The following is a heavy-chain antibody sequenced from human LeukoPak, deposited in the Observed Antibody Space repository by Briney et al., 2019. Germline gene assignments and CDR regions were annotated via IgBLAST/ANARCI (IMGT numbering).Heavy chain of an antibody. CDR1: GGSFSGYY. CDR3: ARQSSYLGVY. J-gene: IGHJ4*02. V-gene: IGHV4-34*01. CDR2: INHSGTT. D-gene: IGHD3-10*01. Sequence: SETLSLTCAVYGGSFSGYYWSWIRQPPGKGLEWIGEINHSGTTNYNPSLKSRVTMSVDTSKNQFSLKLSSVTAADTAVYYCARQSSYLGVYWGQGTLVTVSS.